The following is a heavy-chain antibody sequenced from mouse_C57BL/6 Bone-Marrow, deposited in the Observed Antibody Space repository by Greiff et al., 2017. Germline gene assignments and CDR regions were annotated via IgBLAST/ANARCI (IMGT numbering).Heavy chain of an antibody. V-gene: IGHV1-7*01. Sequence: QVHVKQSGADPAQPGASVPPHRTSTHYTFTIYFIYWVKQRPGQGLEWIGYINPSSGYTKYNQKFKDKATLTADKSFSTAYMQLSSLSYEDSAVYYCAREGELFDYWGQGTTLTVSS. CDR3: AREGELFDY. CDR1: HYTFTIYF. J-gene: IGHJ2*01. CDR2: INPSSGYT.